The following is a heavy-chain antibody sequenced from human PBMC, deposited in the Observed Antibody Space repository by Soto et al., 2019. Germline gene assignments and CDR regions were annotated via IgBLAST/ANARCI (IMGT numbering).Heavy chain of an antibody. CDR2: IYYSGST. D-gene: IGHD2-2*01. CDR1: GGSISSSSYY. J-gene: IGHJ6*03. CDR3: AKVPLAFESDYYYYMDV. Sequence: PSETLSLTCTVSGGSISSSSYYWGWIRQPPGKGLEWIGSIYYSGSTYYNPSLKSRVTISVDTSKNQFSLKLSSVTAADTAVYYCAKVPLAFESDYYYYMDVWGKGTTVTVS. V-gene: IGHV4-39*01.